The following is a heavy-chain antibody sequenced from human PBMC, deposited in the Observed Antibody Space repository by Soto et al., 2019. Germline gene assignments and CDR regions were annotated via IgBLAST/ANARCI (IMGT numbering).Heavy chain of an antibody. CDR1: GFSLSTSGMR. D-gene: IGHD3-3*01. Sequence: SGPTLVNPTPPRTLTCTFSGFSLSTSGMRVSWIRQPPGKALEWLARIEWDDDKFYSTSLKTRLNISKDTSKNQVVLTMTTMDPVDTATYYCARIQHDFCFDPWGQGTLVTVSS. CDR2: IEWDDDK. CDR3: ARIQHDFCFDP. V-gene: IGHV2-70*04. J-gene: IGHJ5*02.